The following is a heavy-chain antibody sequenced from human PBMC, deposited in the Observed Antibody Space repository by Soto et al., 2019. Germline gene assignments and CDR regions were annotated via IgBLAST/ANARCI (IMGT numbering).Heavy chain of an antibody. D-gene: IGHD1-20*01. CDR2: IKSKTYGGTT. V-gene: IGHV3-15*07. CDR3: STPQPLTGTTGGGYYSSYCCMDV. CDR1: RFTFSNAS. Sequence: GGSLRLSCAASRFTFSNASMNWVRQAPRKGLEWVGRIKSKTYGGTTDYAAPVKGRFTISRDDSKNTLYLQMNSLKTEDTAVYYCSTPQPLTGTTGGGYYSSYCCMDVWGKRTTGTV. J-gene: IGHJ6*04.